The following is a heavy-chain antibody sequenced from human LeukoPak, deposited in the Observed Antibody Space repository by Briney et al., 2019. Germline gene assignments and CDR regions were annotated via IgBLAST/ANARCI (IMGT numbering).Heavy chain of an antibody. CDR1: GFTFSSYS. V-gene: IGHV3-21*01. J-gene: IGHJ6*02. CDR3: ARDIEITMVRGVIISDYYYYGMDV. Sequence: GGSLRLSCAASGFTFSSYSMKWVRQAPGKGLEWVSSISSSSSYIYYADSVKGRFTISRDNAKNSLYLQMNSLRAEDTAVYYCARDIEITMVRGVIISDYYYYGMDVWGQGTTVTVSS. D-gene: IGHD3-10*01. CDR2: ISSSSSYI.